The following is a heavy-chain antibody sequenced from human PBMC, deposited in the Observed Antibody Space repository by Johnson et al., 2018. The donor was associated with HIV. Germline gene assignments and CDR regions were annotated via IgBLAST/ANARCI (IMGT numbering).Heavy chain of an antibody. V-gene: IGHV3-15*01. Sequence: VQLVESGGDLVKPVGSLRLSCAASGFTFSDAWMNWVRQAPGKGLEWVGRVKSISDGGTADYAAPVRGRFTISRDDSKNTLYLQMNSLKTEDTAVYYCTTGFGPTYEMWGQGTMVTVSS. CDR1: GFTFSDAW. CDR3: TTGFGPTYEM. D-gene: IGHD3-16*01. J-gene: IGHJ3*02. CDR2: VKSISDGGTA.